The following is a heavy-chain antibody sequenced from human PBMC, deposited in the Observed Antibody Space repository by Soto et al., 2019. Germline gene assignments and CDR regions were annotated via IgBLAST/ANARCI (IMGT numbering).Heavy chain of an antibody. CDR2: ISSSGSTI. Sequence: GGSLRLSCAASGFTFSDYYMSWIRQAPGKGLEWVSYISSSGSTIYYADSVKGRFTISRDNAKNSLYLQMNSLRAEDTAVYYCARDVREGSSWYHYWGQGTLVTVSS. CDR3: ARDVREGSSWYHY. CDR1: GFTFSDYY. J-gene: IGHJ4*02. V-gene: IGHV3-11*01. D-gene: IGHD6-13*01.